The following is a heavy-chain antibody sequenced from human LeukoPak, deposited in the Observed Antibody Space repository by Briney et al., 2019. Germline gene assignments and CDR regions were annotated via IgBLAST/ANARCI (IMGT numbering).Heavy chain of an antibody. CDR2: IKTQSDGERT. V-gene: IGHV3-15*01. CDR1: GFTFSKAW. CDR3: EGDYQYFDS. Sequence: GGSLRLSCAASGFTFSKAWMSWVRQAPGKGREWVGRIKTQSDGERTDYAAPVKGRFNIPRDDSKHTVFLQMNSLKIEDTAVYYCEGDYQYFDSWGQGTLVTVSS. J-gene: IGHJ4*02. D-gene: IGHD5-12*01.